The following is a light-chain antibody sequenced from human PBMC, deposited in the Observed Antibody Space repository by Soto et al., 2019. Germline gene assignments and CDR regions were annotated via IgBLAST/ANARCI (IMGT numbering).Light chain of an antibody. V-gene: IGLV2-14*01. CDR2: DVS. Sequence: QSVLTQPASVSGSPGQSITISCTGTSSDVGGYNYVSWYQQQPGKAPKLMIYDVSNRPSGVSNRFSGSKSGNTASLPISGLQAEDEADYYCSSYTSSSTLVFGTGTKLTVL. CDR1: SSDVGGYNY. J-gene: IGLJ1*01. CDR3: SSYTSSSTLV.